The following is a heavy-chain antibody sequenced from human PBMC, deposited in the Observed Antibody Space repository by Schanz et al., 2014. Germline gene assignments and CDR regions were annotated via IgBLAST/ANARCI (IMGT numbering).Heavy chain of an antibody. V-gene: IGHV1-18*01. CDR1: GYTFTSYG. CDR3: ARGGYSSGWYDRDIARFDY. D-gene: IGHD6-19*01. J-gene: IGHJ4*02. Sequence: QVQLVQSGAEVKKPGASVKVSCKASGYTFTSYGINWVRQAPGQGLEWMGWISAYNGNTNYAQKLQGRVTMTTDTSTSTADMELRSLRSDDTAVYYCARGGYSSGWYDRDIARFDYWGQGTLVTVSS. CDR2: ISAYNGNT.